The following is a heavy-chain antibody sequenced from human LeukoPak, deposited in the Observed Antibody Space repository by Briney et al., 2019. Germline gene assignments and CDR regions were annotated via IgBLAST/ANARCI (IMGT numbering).Heavy chain of an antibody. Sequence: PAAPVKVSCKASGYTFTGYYMHRVRQAPGQGLEWMGWINPNSGGTNYAQKFQGRVTMTRDTSISTAYMELSRLRSDDTAVYYCARDNDSRDPPHFDYWGQGTLVTVSS. CDR1: GYTFTGYY. CDR2: INPNSGGT. CDR3: ARDNDSRDPPHFDY. V-gene: IGHV1-2*02. D-gene: IGHD3-16*01. J-gene: IGHJ4*02.